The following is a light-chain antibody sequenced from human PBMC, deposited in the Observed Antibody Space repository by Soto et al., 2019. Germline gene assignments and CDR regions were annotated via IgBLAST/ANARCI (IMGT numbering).Light chain of an antibody. CDR3: QQSYSTPWT. CDR1: QSISNY. CDR2: AAS. J-gene: IGKJ1*01. Sequence: DLQMTQSPSSLSASVGDRVTITCRASQSISNYLSWYQQIPGKAPKLLIYAASTLRSGVSSRFSGSGSGTDFTLTISSLQPEDFATYYCQQSYSTPWTFVQGTKVEIK. V-gene: IGKV1-39*01.